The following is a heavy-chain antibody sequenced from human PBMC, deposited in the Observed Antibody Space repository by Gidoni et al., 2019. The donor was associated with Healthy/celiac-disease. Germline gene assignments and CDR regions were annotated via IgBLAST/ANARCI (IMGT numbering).Heavy chain of an antibody. CDR3: ARFYDSSGYYYHY. V-gene: IGHV4-34*01. J-gene: IGHJ4*02. CDR2: INHSGST. CDR1: GGSFSGYY. Sequence: QVQLQQWGAGLLKPSETLSLTCAVYGGSFSGYYWSWIRQPPGKGLEWIGEINHSGSTNYNPSLKSRVTISVDTSKNQFSLKLSSVTAADTAVYYCARFYDSSGYYYHYWGQGTLVTVSS. D-gene: IGHD3-22*01.